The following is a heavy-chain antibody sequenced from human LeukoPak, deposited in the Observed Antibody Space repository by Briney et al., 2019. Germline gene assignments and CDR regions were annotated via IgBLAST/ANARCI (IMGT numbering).Heavy chain of an antibody. J-gene: IGHJ4*02. Sequence: GRSLRLSCAASGFTFSNAWMSWVRQAPGKGLEWVGRIKSKTDGGTTDYAAPVKGRFTITRDDSKNTLYPQMNTLKTEDTAVYYCTTDKGYYFDYWGQGTMVTDCS. CDR1: GFTFSNAW. CDR2: IKSKTDGGTT. V-gene: IGHV3-15*01. CDR3: TTDKGYYFDY.